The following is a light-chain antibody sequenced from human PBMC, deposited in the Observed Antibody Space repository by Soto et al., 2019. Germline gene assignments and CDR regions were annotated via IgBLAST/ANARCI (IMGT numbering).Light chain of an antibody. CDR3: QKRSSWPIN. V-gene: IGKV3-11*01. J-gene: IGKJ5*01. CDR1: QSVSSY. Sequence: ELVLTQSPATLSFFPWEREGLSCSASQSVSSYLAWYQQKPGQAPRLLIYDASNRATGIPARFSGSGSGTDFTLTINSLEPEDFAVYYCQKRSSWPINCGKGPRRAIK. CDR2: DAS.